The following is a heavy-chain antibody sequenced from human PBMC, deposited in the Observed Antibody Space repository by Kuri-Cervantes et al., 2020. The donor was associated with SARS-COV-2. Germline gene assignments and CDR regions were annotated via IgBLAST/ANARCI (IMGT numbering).Heavy chain of an antibody. J-gene: IGHJ6*02. CDR1: GFTFSDYY. V-gene: IGHV3-69-1*01. Sequence: GESLKISCAASGFTFSDYYMSWIRQAPGKGLEWVSYISSSSTIYYADSVKGRFTISRDNAKNSLYLQMNSLRAEDTAVYYCARVHLRGSGDYDYYYCGMAVWGQGTTVNVSS. D-gene: IGHD4-17*01. CDR2: ISSSSTI. CDR3: ARVHLRGSGDYDYYYCGMAV.